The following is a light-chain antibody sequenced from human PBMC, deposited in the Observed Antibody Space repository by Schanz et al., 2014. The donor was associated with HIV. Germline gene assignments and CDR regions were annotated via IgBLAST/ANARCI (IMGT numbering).Light chain of an antibody. V-gene: IGKV1-33*01. CDR1: RTISTF. CDR3: QHYVNLPIT. J-gene: IGKJ5*01. Sequence: IQMTQSPSSLSASVGDSVTVACRSSRTISTFLNWYQQMPGKAPKLLIYDASNLETGVPSRFSGSGSGTDFTFTISSLQPEDIATYYCQHYVNLPITFGQGTRLEIK. CDR2: DAS.